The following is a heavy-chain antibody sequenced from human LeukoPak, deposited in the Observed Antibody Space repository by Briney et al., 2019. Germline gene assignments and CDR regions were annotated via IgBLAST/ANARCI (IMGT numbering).Heavy chain of an antibody. D-gene: IGHD1-1*01. CDR1: GYSIASGYY. Sequence: SETLSLTCGVSGYSIASGYYWGWIRQPPRKSLEWIGSIYHTGTAYYNPPLQSRVTISVDTSKNQFSLKLTSMNATDTGFYYDARGTLFDSWGQGTLVTVSS. CDR2: IYHTGTA. J-gene: IGHJ5*01. CDR3: ARGTLFDS. V-gene: IGHV4-38-2*01.